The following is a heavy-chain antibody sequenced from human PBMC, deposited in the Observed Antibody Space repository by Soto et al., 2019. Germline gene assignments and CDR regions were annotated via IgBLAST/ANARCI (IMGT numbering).Heavy chain of an antibody. V-gene: IGHV5-51*01. D-gene: IGHD4-17*01. J-gene: IGHJ4*02. Sequence: PGESLKISCKGSGYTFTNYWIGWVRQMPGKGPEWMGIIYPGDSDTRYSPSFQGQVTISADKSISTAYLQWSSLKASDTAMYYCASTPQDSDYGGNSGQFDYWGQGTLVTVSS. CDR1: GYTFTNYW. CDR2: IYPGDSDT. CDR3: ASTPQDSDYGGNSGQFDY.